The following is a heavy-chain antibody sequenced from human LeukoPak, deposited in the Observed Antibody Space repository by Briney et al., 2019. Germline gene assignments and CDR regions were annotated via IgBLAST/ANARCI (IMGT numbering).Heavy chain of an antibody. CDR1: GGSISSGDYY. J-gene: IGHJ5*02. D-gene: IGHD3-16*01. CDR2: IYYSGST. Sequence: SQTLSLTCGVSGGSISSGDYYWSWIRQPPGKGLEWIGYIYYSGSTYYNPSLKSRVTISVDTSKNQFSLKLSSATAADTAAYYCARDGDLRKVTTFGGWFDPWGQGTLVTVSS. CDR3: ARDGDLRKVTTFGGWFDP. V-gene: IGHV4-30-4*01.